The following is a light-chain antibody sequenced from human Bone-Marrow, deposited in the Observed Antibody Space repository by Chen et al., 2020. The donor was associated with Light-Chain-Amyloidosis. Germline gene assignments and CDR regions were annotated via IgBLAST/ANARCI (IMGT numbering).Light chain of an antibody. J-gene: IGLJ2*01. CDR3: QSADSSGTYEVI. CDR2: RDT. V-gene: IGLV3-25*03. CDR1: DFPTKY. Sequence: SYELTQPPSVSVDPGQTARTTCSGDDFPTKYAYWYQQKPGQAPVLVIHRDTERPSGIAERFSGSSSGTTATLTISGGQAEDEADYHCQSADSSGTYEVIFGGGTKLTVL.